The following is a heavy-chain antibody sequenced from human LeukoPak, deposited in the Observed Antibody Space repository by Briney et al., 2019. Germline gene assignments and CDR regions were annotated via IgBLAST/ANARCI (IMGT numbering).Heavy chain of an antibody. D-gene: IGHD3-22*01. J-gene: IGHJ4*02. CDR1: GFTFGDYA. CDR3: TRKTYYYDSSGYDY. V-gene: IGHV3-49*03. Sequence: ESGGSLRLSCTASGFTFGDYAMSRFRQAPGKGLEWVGFIRSKAYGGTTEYAASVKGRFTISRDDSKSIAYLQMNSLKTEDTAVYYCTRKTYYYDSSGYDYWGQGTLVTVSS. CDR2: IRSKAYGGTT.